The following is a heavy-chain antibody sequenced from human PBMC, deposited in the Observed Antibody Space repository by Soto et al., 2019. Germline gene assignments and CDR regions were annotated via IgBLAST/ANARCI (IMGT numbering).Heavy chain of an antibody. V-gene: IGHV3-33*01. Sequence: VGSLRLSCAASGFTFSSYGMHWVRQAPGKGLEWVAVIWYDGSNKYYADSVKGRFTISRDNSKNTLYLQMNSLRAEDTAVYYCARAGDSSGYQQYNYFDYWGQGTLVTVSS. J-gene: IGHJ4*02. CDR1: GFTFSSYG. D-gene: IGHD3-22*01. CDR2: IWYDGSNK. CDR3: ARAGDSSGYQQYNYFDY.